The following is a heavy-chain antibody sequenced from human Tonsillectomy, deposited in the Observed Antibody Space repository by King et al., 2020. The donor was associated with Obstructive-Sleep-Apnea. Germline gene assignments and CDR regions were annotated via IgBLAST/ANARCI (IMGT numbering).Heavy chain of an antibody. V-gene: IGHV1-69*01. CDR1: GGTFSSYA. Sequence: QLVQSGAEVKKPGSSVRVACKVSGGTFSSYAIHWVRQAPGQGLEWMGAIIPILDTANYAEDVQGRITITADESTSTVYMELSSLRSEDTAVYYCARVQSYSGSFYPLVYWGQGTLVAVSS. CDR2: IIPILDTA. CDR3: ARVQSYSGSFYPLVY. J-gene: IGHJ4*02. D-gene: IGHD1-26*01.